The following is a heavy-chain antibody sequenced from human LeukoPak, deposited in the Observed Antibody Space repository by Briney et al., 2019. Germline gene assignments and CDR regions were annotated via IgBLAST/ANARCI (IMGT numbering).Heavy chain of an antibody. Sequence: GASVKVSCKASGYTFTSYGISWVRQAPGQGLEWMGWISAYNGNTNYAQKLQGRVTMTTDTSTSTAYMELSSLRSEDTAVYYCARGDFGVVISWYYYYMDVWGKGTTVTVSS. CDR3: ARGDFGVVISWYYYYMDV. D-gene: IGHD3-3*01. J-gene: IGHJ6*03. CDR2: ISAYNGNT. CDR1: GYTFTSYG. V-gene: IGHV1-18*01.